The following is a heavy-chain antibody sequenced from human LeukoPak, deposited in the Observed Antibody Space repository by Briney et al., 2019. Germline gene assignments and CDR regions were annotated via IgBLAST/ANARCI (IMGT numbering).Heavy chain of an antibody. V-gene: IGHV4-59*01. CDR3: ARMKRELSIDY. CDR2: IYYSGST. J-gene: IGHJ4*02. Sequence: TSETLSLTCTVSGGSISSYYWSWIRQPPGKGLEWIGYIYYSGSTNYNPSLKSRVTISVDTSKNQFSLKLSSVTAADTAVYYCARMKRELSIDYWGQGTLVTVSS. CDR1: GGSISSYY. D-gene: IGHD3-16*02.